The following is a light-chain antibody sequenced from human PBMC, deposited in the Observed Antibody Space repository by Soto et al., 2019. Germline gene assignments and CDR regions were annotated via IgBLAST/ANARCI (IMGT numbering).Light chain of an antibody. J-gene: IGKJ1*01. CDR1: QSVSIY. V-gene: IGKV1-39*01. CDR2: AAS. Sequence: DVQMTQSPSSLSASVVDRVTITCRASQSVSIYLNWYQQKPGKAPKLLIYAASSLQSGVPSRFSGSGSGTDFTLTISSPQPEDFATYYCQQSYSTLWTFGQGTKVDI. CDR3: QQSYSTLWT.